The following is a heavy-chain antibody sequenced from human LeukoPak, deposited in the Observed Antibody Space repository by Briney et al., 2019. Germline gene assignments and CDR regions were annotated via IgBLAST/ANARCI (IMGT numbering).Heavy chain of an antibody. CDR2: IWYDGSNK. CDR1: GFTFSSYG. D-gene: IGHD5-12*01. CDR3: AREYGAGSGYSPGYYYGMDV. V-gene: IGHV3-33*01. Sequence: GGSLRLSCAASGFTFSSYGMHWVRQAPGKGLEWVAVIWYDGSNKYYADSVNGRFTISRDNSKNTLYLQMSSLRAEDTAVYYRAREYGAGSGYSPGYYYGMDVWGQGTTVTVSS. J-gene: IGHJ6*02.